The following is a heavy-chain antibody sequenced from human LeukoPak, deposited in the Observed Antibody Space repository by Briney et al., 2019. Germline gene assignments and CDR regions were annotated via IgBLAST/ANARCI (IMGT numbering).Heavy chain of an antibody. D-gene: IGHD1-7*01. CDR1: GFTFSSYA. V-gene: IGHV3-23*01. CDR3: AKDGDRYNWNYEGDY. J-gene: IGHJ4*02. Sequence: PGGSLRLSCAASGFTFSSYAMSWVRQAPGKGLEWVSAISGSGGSTYYADSVKGRFTISRDNSKNTLYLQMNSLRAEDTAVYYCAKDGDRYNWNYEGDYWGQGTLVTVSS. CDR2: ISGSGGST.